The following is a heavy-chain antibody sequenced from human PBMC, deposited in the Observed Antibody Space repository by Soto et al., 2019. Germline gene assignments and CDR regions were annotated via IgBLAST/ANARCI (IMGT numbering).Heavy chain of an antibody. D-gene: IGHD4-17*01. CDR2: INAGNGNT. CDR1: GYTFTSYA. V-gene: IGHV1-3*01. CDR3: ARVYRGPYGDYADYFDY. J-gene: IGHJ4*02. Sequence: ASVKVSCKASGYTFTSYAMHWVRQAPGQRLEWMGWINAGNGNTKYSQKFQGRVTITRDTSASTAYMELSSLRSEDTAVYYCARVYRGPYGDYADYFDYWGQGTLVTVSS.